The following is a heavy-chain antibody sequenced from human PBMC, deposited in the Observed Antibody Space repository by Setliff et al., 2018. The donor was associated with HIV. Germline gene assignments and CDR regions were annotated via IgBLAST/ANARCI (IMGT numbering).Heavy chain of an antibody. V-gene: IGHV4-59*11. CDR3: ARGVVDYDFWSGSGDYYYMDI. Sequence: SETLSLTCTVSGGSMNSHYWSWIRQSPGRGLEWIGYIYYSVSTKYNPSLKSRVSMSIDTSKNQFSLKMSSVTAADTAVYYCARGVVDYDFWSGSGDYYYMDIWGKGTTVTVSS. CDR1: GGSMNSHY. D-gene: IGHD3-3*01. CDR2: IYYSVST. J-gene: IGHJ6*03.